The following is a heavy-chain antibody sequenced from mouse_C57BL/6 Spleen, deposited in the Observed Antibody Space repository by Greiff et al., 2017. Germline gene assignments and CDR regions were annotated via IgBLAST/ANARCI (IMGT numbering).Heavy chain of an antibody. V-gene: IGHV1-69*01. D-gene: IGHD3-2*02. CDR1: GYTFTSYW. J-gene: IGHJ2*01. Sequence: QVQLKQPGAELVMPGASVKLSCKASGYTFTSYWMHWVKPRPGQGLEWIGEIDPSDSYTNYNQKFKGKATLTVDTSSSTAYMQLSSLTSEDSAVYYCARRSSGDYCDYWGQGTTLTVSS. CDR3: ARRSSGDYCDY. CDR2: IDPSDSYT.